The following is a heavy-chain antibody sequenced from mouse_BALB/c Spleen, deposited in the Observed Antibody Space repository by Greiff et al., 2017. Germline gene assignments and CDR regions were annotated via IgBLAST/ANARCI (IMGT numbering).Heavy chain of an antibody. CDR1: GFTFNTYA. Sequence: EVQLVESGGGFVQPKGSLKLSCAASGFTFNTYAMNWVRQAPGKGLEWVARIRSKSNNYATYHADSVKDRFTISRDDSKSMLYLQMNNLITEDTAMYDCVRQGGLLRDAMDYWGQGTSVTVSA. CDR2: IRSKSNNYAT. J-gene: IGHJ4*01. V-gene: IGHV10-1*02. CDR3: VRQGGLLRDAMDY. D-gene: IGHD1-1*01.